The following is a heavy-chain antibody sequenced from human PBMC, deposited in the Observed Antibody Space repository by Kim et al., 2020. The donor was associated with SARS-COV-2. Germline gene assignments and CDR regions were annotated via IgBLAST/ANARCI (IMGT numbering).Heavy chain of an antibody. CDR2: IYSVGTT. V-gene: IGHV3-53*01. D-gene: IGHD6-19*01. J-gene: IGHJ3*02. Sequence: GGSLRLSCAASGFTVSSKDMSWVRQAPGKGLEWVSLIYSVGTTLYADSVKGRFTISRDNSKNTLYLHMNNLRAEDTAVYYCARDPVANPADGAFDIWGQGTMVTVSS. CDR1: GFTVSSKD. CDR3: ARDPVANPADGAFDI.